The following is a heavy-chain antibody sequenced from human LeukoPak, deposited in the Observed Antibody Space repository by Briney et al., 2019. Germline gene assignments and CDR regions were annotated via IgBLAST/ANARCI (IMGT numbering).Heavy chain of an antibody. D-gene: IGHD6-25*01. CDR1: GYRFTSYW. Sequence: GESLKISCKASGYRFTSYWIGWVRQMPGKGLEWMGVIHPGEYERRYSPSFEGQVTISADKSISTAYMQWSSLKASDTAMYYCARRTDSGWKWFDPWGLGTLVTVSS. V-gene: IGHV5-51*01. CDR2: IHPGEYER. J-gene: IGHJ5*02. CDR3: ARRTDSGWKWFDP.